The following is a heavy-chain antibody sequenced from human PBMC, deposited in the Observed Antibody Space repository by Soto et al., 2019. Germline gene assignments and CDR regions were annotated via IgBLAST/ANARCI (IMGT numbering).Heavy chain of an antibody. CDR3: AKDLQSYGDYDYYCYGMDV. J-gene: IGHJ6*02. Sequence: QVQLVESGGGEVQPGRSLTISCAASGFTFSTYGMHWVRQTPGKGLEWVAVISYDGTNKFYSDSVKGRFTISRDNFNNTLTLQMNSLRAADTAVYSCAKDLQSYGDYDYYCYGMDVWGLGTRVTVSS. CDR1: GFTFSTYG. D-gene: IGHD4-17*01. CDR2: ISYDGTNK. V-gene: IGHV3-30*18.